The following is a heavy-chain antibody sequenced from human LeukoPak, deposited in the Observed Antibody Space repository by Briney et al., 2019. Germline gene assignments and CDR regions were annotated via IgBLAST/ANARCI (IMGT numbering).Heavy chain of an antibody. J-gene: IGHJ4*02. D-gene: IGHD3-9*01. CDR2: IHHSGST. CDR3: ATPTYFDILSGG. CDR1: GDSISNYHW. Sequence: SETLSLTCAVSGDSISNYHWWSWVRQSPEKGLEWIGEIHHSGSTTYNPSLKSRVTISVDKSKNQISLKLRSVTAADTAVYYCATPTYFDILSGGWGQGTLVTVSS. V-gene: IGHV4-4*02.